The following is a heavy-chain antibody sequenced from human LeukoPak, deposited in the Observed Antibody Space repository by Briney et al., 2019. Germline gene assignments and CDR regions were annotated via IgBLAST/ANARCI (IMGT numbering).Heavy chain of an antibody. CDR3: ARAPDIVVVPAALYYMDV. CDR1: GYTFTGYY. Sequence: GASVKVSCKASGYTFTGYYMHWVRQAPGQGLEWMGWINPNSGGTNYAQKFQGRVTMTRDTSICTAYMELSRLRSDDTAVYYCARAPDIVVVPAALYYMDVWGKGTTVTVSS. J-gene: IGHJ6*03. D-gene: IGHD2-2*01. V-gene: IGHV1-2*02. CDR2: INPNSGGT.